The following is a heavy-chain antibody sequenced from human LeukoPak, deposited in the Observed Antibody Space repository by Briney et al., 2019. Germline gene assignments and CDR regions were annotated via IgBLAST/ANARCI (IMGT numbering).Heavy chain of an antibody. CDR1: GFTFSEYW. CDR3: ARSLYCSGGSCYGNNWFDP. CDR2: INGDGSSI. D-gene: IGHD2-15*01. Sequence: GGSLRLSCAASGFTFSEYWMHWVRQAPGKGLVWVSRINGDGSSISYADSVKGRFTISRDNAKNSLYLQMNSLRAEDTAVYYCARSLYCSGGSCYGNNWFDPWGQGTLVTVSS. V-gene: IGHV3-74*01. J-gene: IGHJ5*02.